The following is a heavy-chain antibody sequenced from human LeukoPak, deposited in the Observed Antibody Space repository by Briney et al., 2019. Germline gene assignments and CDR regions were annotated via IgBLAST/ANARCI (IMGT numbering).Heavy chain of an antibody. CDR2: IRYDGSNK. CDR1: GFTFSTYG. CDR3: ARTYCSGGSCYVYDY. Sequence: GGSLRLSCAASGFTFSTYGMHWVRQAPGKGLEWVAFIRYDGSNKYYADSVKGRFTISRDNSQNTLYLQMNSLRAEETAVYYCARTYCSGGSCYVYDYWGQGTLVTVSS. V-gene: IGHV3-30*02. D-gene: IGHD2-15*01. J-gene: IGHJ4*02.